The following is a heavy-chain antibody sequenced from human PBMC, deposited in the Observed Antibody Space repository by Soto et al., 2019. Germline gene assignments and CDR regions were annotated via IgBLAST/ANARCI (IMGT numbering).Heavy chain of an antibody. CDR2: ISAHNGNT. J-gene: IGHJ5*02. CDR1: GYTFISYG. CDR3: AGDVPVPPPIPNNWFDP. D-gene: IGHD2-2*02. Sequence: QVQLVQSGAEVKKPGASVKVSCKASGYTFISYGLSWVRQAPGQGLEWMGWISAHNGNTNYAQKFQGRVTMPTDTSTSTAYMELRSLRSDDTAVYYCAGDVPVPPPIPNNWFDPWGQGTLVTVSS. V-gene: IGHV1-18*01.